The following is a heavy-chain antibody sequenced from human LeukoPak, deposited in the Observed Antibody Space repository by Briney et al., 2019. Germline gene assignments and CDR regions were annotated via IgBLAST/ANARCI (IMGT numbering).Heavy chain of an antibody. CDR2: FDPEDGET. J-gene: IGHJ4*02. CDR3: ATEEKMVATGLLDY. V-gene: IGHV1-24*01. CDR1: GYTLTELS. D-gene: IGHD5-12*01. Sequence: GASVKVSCKVSGYTLTELSMHWVRQAPGKGLEWMGGFDPEDGETIYAQKFQGRVTMTEDTSTDTAYVELSSLRSEDTAVHYCATEEKMVATGLLDYWGQGTLVTVSS.